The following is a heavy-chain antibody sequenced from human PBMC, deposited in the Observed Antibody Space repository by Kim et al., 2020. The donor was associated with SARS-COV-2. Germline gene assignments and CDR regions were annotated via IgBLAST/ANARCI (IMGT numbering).Heavy chain of an antibody. CDR2: T. D-gene: IGHD6-13*01. CDR3: ARSYSSPLFDY. V-gene: IGHV4-34*01. J-gene: IGHJ4*02. Sequence: TNSNPSRRSGVTIAVGTSKNQFSLKLSSVTAADTAVYYCARSYSSPLFDYWGQGTLVTVSS.